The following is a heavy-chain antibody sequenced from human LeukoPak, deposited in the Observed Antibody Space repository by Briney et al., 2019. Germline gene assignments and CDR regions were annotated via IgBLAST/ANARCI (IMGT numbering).Heavy chain of an antibody. D-gene: IGHD2-2*01. CDR1: GFTFSDYY. Sequence: GGSRRLSCAASGFTFSDYYMSWIRQAPGKGLEWVSYISSSGSTICYADSVKGRFTISRDNAKNSLYLQMNSLRAEDTAVYYCARDFPTITSWYYFDSWGQGALVVVSS. CDR2: ISSSGSTI. CDR3: ARDFPTITSWYYFDS. J-gene: IGHJ4*02. V-gene: IGHV3-11*01.